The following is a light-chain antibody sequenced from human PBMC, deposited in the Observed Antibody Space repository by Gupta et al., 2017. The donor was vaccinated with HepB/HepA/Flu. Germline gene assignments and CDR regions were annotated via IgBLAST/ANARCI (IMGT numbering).Light chain of an antibody. CDR3: HSYDRSLTGVL. V-gene: IGLV1-40*01. Sequence: QSVLTQPPSVSGAPGQRVTISCTGSSSNIGAGFDVHWYQQLPGTAPKLLISGNSNRPSGVPDRFSGSKSGTSASLAITGLQAEDEADYYCHSYDRSLTGVLFGGGTKLTVL. CDR2: GNS. CDR1: SSNIGAGFD. J-gene: IGLJ2*01.